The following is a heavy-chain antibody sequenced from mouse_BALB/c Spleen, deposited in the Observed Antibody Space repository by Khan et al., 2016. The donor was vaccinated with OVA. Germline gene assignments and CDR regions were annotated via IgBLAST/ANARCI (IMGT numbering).Heavy chain of an antibody. Sequence: QVQLQQPGAELVRPGASVKLSCKASGYTFTSYWMNWVKQRPEQGLEWIGRIDPYDSATHYTHKFKDKAILTVDKSSSTAYMQLSSLTSEDSAVSYCTRNPFAYWGQGTLVTVSA. J-gene: IGHJ3*01. CDR2: IDPYDSAT. CDR1: GYTFTSYW. V-gene: IGHV1-52*01. CDR3: TRNPFAY.